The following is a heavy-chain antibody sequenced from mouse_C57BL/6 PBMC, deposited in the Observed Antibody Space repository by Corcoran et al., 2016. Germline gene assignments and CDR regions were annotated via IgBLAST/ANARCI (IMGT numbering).Heavy chain of an antibody. CDR3: ATLYYSNYGYAMDY. Sequence: EVQLQQSGPELVKPGASVKISCKASGYTFIDYYMNWVKQSHGKSLEWIGDINPNNGGTSYNQKFKGKATLTVDKSSSTAYMELRSLTSEDSAVYYCATLYYSNYGYAMDYWGQGTSVTVSS. J-gene: IGHJ4*01. D-gene: IGHD2-5*01. V-gene: IGHV1-26*01. CDR1: GYTFIDYY. CDR2: INPNNGGT.